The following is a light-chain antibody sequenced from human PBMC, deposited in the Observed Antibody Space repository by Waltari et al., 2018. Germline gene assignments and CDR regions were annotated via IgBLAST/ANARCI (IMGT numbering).Light chain of an antibody. J-gene: IGLJ1*01. CDR3: CSYAGLGIYV. V-gene: IGLV2-23*02. Sequence: QSGLTQPAPVSGSPGQAITISCTGTRSDGGNYHLVSWYPQYPGKAPQLMVYEVTRRSSGVSDRFSGSKSGNTASLTIYGLQSEDEADYYCCSYAGLGIYVFGTGTKVTVL. CDR2: EVT. CDR1: RSDGGNYHL.